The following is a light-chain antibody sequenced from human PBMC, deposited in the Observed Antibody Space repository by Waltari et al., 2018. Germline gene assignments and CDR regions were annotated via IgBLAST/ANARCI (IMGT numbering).Light chain of an antibody. CDR2: GAS. CDR3: QQYNNWTPVT. J-gene: IGKJ1*01. CDR1: QSVSSN. V-gene: IGKV3D-15*01. Sequence: EIVMTQSPATLSVSPGERATLSCRASQSVSSNLAWHQQKPGQAPRLLIYGASTRATGIPARFSGSGSGTEFTLTISSLQSEDFAVYYCQQYNNWTPVTFGQGTKVEIK.